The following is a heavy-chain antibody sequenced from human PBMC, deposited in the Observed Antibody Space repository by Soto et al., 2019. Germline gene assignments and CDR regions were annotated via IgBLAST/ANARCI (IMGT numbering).Heavy chain of an antibody. CDR1: GYTFTGYY. CDR2: INPNSGGT. V-gene: IGHV1-2*02. D-gene: IGHD3-10*01. CDR3: ARFSNYYGSGSYSVYYFDY. J-gene: IGHJ4*02. Sequence: ASVKVSFKASGYTFTGYYMHWVRQAPGQGLEWMGWINPNSGGTNYAQKFQGRVTMTRDTSISTAYMELSRLRSDDTAVYYCARFSNYYGSGSYSVYYFDYWGQGTLVTVSS.